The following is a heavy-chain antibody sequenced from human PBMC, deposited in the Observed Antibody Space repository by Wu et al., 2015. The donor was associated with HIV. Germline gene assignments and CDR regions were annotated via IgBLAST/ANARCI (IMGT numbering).Heavy chain of an antibody. D-gene: IGHD3-10*01. J-gene: IGHJ4*02. CDR1: GYNFDYYG. CDR2: ISTFKGHT. V-gene: IGHV1-18*01. CDR3: ARDGGRFGELLPPHWYFDF. Sequence: VQLLQSGAEVKKPGASVKVSCKSSGYNFDYYGINWVRQAPGQGLEWVAWISTFKGHTKYAQNFQDRVTLTTNTAYMELTSLVSDDTAVYYCARDGGRFGELLPPHWYFDFWGQGTLVTVSS.